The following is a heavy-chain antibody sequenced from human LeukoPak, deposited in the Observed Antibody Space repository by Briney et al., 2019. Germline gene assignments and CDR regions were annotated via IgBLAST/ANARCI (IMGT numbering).Heavy chain of an antibody. Sequence: NPSETLSLTCAVSGGSISSSNWWTWVRQSPGRGLEWIGEIYPSGSTNYNPSLGSRLTISLDKAKNHFSLKLTSVTAADTAVYYCARQGLRYSYDPYYYYYMDVWGKGTTVTISS. J-gene: IGHJ6*03. V-gene: IGHV4-4*02. CDR2: IYPSGST. CDR1: GGSISSSNW. D-gene: IGHD5-18*01. CDR3: ARQGLRYSYDPYYYYYMDV.